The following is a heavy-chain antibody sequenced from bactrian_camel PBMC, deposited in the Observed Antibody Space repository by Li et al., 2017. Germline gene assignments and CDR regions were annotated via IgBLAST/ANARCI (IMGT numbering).Heavy chain of an antibody. J-gene: IGHJ4*01. Sequence: QLVESGGALVQPGGSLRLSCAASVYTYCMGWFRQAPGKEREGVAAIRSDAAMTYYADSVKGRFTITRDDAKNTLYLQLNSLKTDDTAMYYCAKDWAYYGIGYPPDYWGQGTQVTVS. D-gene: IGHD2*01. V-gene: IGHV3S1*01. CDR2: IRSDAAMT. CDR3: AKDWAYYGIGYPPDY. CDR1: VYTYC.